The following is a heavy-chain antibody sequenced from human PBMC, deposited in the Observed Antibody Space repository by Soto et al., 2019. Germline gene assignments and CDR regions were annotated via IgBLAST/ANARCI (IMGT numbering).Heavy chain of an antibody. CDR2: INQDGGGT. CDR1: GFTFGSSF. D-gene: IGHD6-19*01. CDR3: ARYFRGSGRYFFDY. J-gene: IGHJ4*02. V-gene: IGHV3-7*03. Sequence: WGSLRPSCVASGFTFGSSFIVFCRQSPWKGLEWVANINQDGGGTYYVDSVQGRFTISRDNAKDSLFLQLNSLRGEDTAVYYCARYFRGSGRYFFDYWGQGTLVTVSS.